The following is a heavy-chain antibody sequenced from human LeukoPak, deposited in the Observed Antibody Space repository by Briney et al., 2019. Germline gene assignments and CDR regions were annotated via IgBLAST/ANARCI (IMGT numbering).Heavy chain of an antibody. V-gene: IGHV1-8*01. CDR2: TNPNSGNT. Sequence: ASVKVSCKASGYTFTSYDINWVRQATGQGLEWMGWTNPNSGNTGYAQKLQGRVTMTRNTPLSTAYMELSSLRSEDKAEYYCARSHVLRYFDGFMGPKYYFDYWGQGTLVTVSS. CDR1: GYTFTSYD. CDR3: ARSHVLRYFDGFMGPKYYFDY. D-gene: IGHD3-9*01. J-gene: IGHJ4*02.